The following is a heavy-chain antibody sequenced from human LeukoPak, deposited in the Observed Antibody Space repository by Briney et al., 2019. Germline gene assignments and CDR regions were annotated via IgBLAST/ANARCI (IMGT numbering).Heavy chain of an antibody. Sequence: SETLPLTCAVSGYSISSGYYWGWIRQPPGKGLECIGSIYHSGSTYYNPSLKSRVTISVDTSKNQFSLKLSSVTAADTAVYYCARNVTMVRGGNWFGPWGQGTLVTVSS. V-gene: IGHV4-38-2*01. CDR3: ARNVTMVRGGNWFGP. J-gene: IGHJ5*02. D-gene: IGHD3-10*01. CDR1: GYSISSGYY. CDR2: IYHSGST.